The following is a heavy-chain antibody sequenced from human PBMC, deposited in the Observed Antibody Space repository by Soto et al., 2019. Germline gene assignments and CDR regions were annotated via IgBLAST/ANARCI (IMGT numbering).Heavy chain of an antibody. V-gene: IGHV1-69*12. CDR3: ARSLRYPPTPSDAFDI. CDR1: GGTFSSYA. D-gene: IGHD3-9*01. Sequence: QVQLVQSGAEVKKPGSSVKVSCKASGGTFSSYAISWVRQAPGQGLEWMGGIIPIFGTANYAQKFQGRVTITADESTSTAYMELSSLRSEDTAVYYCARSLRYPPTPSDAFDIWCQGTMVTVSS. J-gene: IGHJ3*02. CDR2: IIPIFGTA.